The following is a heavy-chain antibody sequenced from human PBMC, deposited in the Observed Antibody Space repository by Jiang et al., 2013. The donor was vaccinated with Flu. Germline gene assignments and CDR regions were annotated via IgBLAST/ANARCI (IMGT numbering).Heavy chain of an antibody. CDR2: SSSTI. V-gene: IGHV3-48*02. CDR3: ARDSENLYAILRPDY. Sequence: SSSTISYADSVKGRFTVSRDSAKNSLYLQMNSLRDEDTAVYYCARDSENLYAILRPDYWGQGTLVTVSS. J-gene: IGHJ4*02. D-gene: IGHD2-8*01.